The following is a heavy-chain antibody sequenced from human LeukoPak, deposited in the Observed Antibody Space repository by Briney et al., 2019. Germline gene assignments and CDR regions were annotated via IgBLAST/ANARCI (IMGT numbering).Heavy chain of an antibody. CDR1: GFNFSSYW. CDR2: ISSSASTI. D-gene: IGHD6-6*01. J-gene: IGHJ6*03. V-gene: IGHV3-48*03. Sequence: GGSLRLSCTTSGFNFSSYWMNWIRQAPGKGLEWVSYISSSASTIYYADSVKGRFTISRDNAKNSLYLQMNNLRAEDTAVYYCARGNRQLVDYYYYMDVWGKGTTVTVSS. CDR3: ARGNRQLVDYYYYMDV.